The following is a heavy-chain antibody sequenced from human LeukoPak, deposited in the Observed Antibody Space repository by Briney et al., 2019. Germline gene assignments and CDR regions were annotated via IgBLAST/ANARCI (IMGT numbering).Heavy chain of an antibody. J-gene: IGHJ4*02. CDR1: GFTFSGHW. CDR3: ARDGGTAGEFDY. Sequence: GGSLRLSCAASGFTFSGHWMTWVRQAPGKGLEWVANIKQDGREKYYVESVKGRFTISRDNAKNSLNLQMNSLRAEDTAVYYCARDGGTAGEFDYWGQGTLVIV. CDR2: IKQDGREK. D-gene: IGHD2-15*01. V-gene: IGHV3-7*05.